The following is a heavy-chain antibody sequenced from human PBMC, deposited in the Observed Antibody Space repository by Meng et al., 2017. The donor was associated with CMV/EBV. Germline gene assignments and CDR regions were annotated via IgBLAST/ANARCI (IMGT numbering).Heavy chain of an antibody. CDR2: IRSKANSYAT. V-gene: IGHV3-73*01. CDR3: TRRYDYGEYFQH. J-gene: IGHJ1*01. Sequence: AFWFTFRRFAMHLGPPASWKGLEWVGRIRSKANSYATAYAASVKGRFTLSRDDSNNTAYLQMNSLKTEDTAVYYCTRRYDYGEYFQHWGQGTLVTVSS. CDR1: WFTFRRFA. D-gene: IGHD4-17*01.